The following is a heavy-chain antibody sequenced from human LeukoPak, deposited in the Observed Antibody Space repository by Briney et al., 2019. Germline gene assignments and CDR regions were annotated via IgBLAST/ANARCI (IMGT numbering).Heavy chain of an antibody. V-gene: IGHV4-59*01. CDR3: ARVTGYMIEDYFDY. D-gene: IGHD3-22*01. CDR2: IYYSRST. J-gene: IGHJ4*02. Sequence: PSETLSLTCSVSGVSITGYFWSWIRQPPGKGLEWIGYIYYSRSTNYNPSLKSRVTISVDTSKNQFSLKLSSVTAADTAVYYCARVTGYMIEDYFDYWGQGTLVTVSS. CDR1: GVSITGYF.